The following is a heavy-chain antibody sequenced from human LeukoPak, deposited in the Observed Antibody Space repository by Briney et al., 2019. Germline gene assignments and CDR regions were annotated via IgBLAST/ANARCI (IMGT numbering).Heavy chain of an antibody. Sequence: SETLSLTCTVSGGSMNTSCWTWILQPPGMGLEWIGYIYYSGSTKYNPSLKSRVTISVDTSKNQFSLKLSSVTAADTAVYYCARRDYDILTGYYGWYFDLWGRGTLVTVSS. V-gene: IGHV4-59*01. CDR1: GGSMNTSC. J-gene: IGHJ2*01. CDR2: IYYSGST. D-gene: IGHD3-9*01. CDR3: ARRDYDILTGYYGWYFDL.